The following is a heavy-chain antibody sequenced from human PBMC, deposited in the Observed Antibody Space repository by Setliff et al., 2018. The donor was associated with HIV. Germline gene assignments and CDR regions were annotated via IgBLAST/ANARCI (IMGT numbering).Heavy chain of an antibody. CDR3: ARGRDGYNNLDY. CDR1: GGTFSSYA. CDR2: IIPIFGTA. D-gene: IGHD5-12*01. V-gene: IGHV1-69*13. J-gene: IGHJ4*02. Sequence: SVKVSCKASGGTFSSYAISWVRQAPGQGLEWMGGIIPIFGTANYAQKFQGRVTITADESTNTAYMELSSLRSEDTAVYYCARGRDGYNNLDYWGQGTLVTVSS.